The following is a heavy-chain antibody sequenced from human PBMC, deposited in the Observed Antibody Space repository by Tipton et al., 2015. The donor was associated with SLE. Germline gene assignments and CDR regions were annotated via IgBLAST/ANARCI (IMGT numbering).Heavy chain of an antibody. CDR3: ARAGSPSRYNWFDP. CDR1: GYTFTSYG. CDR2: MNPNSGNT. Sequence: QLVQSGAEVKKPGASVKVSCKASGYTFTSYGVSWVRQAPGQGLEWMGWMNPNSGNTGYAQKFQGRVTISRNTSLTTAYMELSSLTSEDTAVYYCARAGSPSRYNWFDPWGQGTLVTVSS. J-gene: IGHJ5*02. V-gene: IGHV1-8*03. D-gene: IGHD6-19*01.